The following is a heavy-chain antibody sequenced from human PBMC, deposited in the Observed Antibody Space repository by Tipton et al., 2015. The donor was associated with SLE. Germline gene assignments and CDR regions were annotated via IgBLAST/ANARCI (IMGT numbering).Heavy chain of an antibody. J-gene: IGHJ4*02. CDR3: ATAGRDGYNFDY. D-gene: IGHD5-24*01. CDR2: IYYSGST. CDR1: GGSISSYY. Sequence: TLSLTCTVSGGSISSYYWSWIRQPPGKGLEWIGYIYYSGSTNYNPSLKSRVTISVDTSKNQFSLKLSSVTAADTAVYYCATAGRDGYNFDYWGQGTLVTVSS. V-gene: IGHV4-59*01.